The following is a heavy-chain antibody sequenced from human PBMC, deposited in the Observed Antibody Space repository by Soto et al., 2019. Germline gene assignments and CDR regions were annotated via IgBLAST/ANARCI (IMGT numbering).Heavy chain of an antibody. Sequence: EVQLVESGGGLVQPGGSLKLSCAASGFTFSDSAMHWVRQASGKGLEWVGRIRSKPNTDATAYAASVKGRFTISRDDSKNTAYLQMNSRKTEDTAVYYCTRHVDCSGGSCYSGYYYYMDVWGKGTTVPVSS. V-gene: IGHV3-73*01. D-gene: IGHD2-15*01. CDR3: TRHVDCSGGSCYSGYYYYMDV. J-gene: IGHJ6*03. CDR1: GFTFSDSA. CDR2: IRSKPNTDAT.